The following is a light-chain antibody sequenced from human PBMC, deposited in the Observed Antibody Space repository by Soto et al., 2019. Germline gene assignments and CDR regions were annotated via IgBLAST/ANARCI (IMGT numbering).Light chain of an antibody. CDR2: EES. V-gene: IGKV1-5*03. CDR3: EDYSSSSGLT. J-gene: IGKJ4*01. CDR1: QSISSW. Sequence: DIQMTQSPSTLSASVGDRVTITCRASQSISSWLAWYQQKPGKAPKLLIYEESSLKSGVPSRFSGSGSATEFTLTISSLQADDFATYYCEDYSSSSGLTFGGGTKVDIK.